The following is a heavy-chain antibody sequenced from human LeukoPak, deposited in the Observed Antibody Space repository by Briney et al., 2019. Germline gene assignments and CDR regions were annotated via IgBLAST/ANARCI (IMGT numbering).Heavy chain of an antibody. CDR2: IYYSGST. J-gene: IGHJ4*02. V-gene: IGHV4-30-2*03. Sequence: SQTLSPTCAVSGGSISSGGYSWSWIRQPPGKGLEWIGSIYYSGSTYYNPSLKSRVTISVDTSKNQFSLKLSSVTAADPAVYYCAXXXXNWSFDYWGQGTLVTV. CDR3: AXXXXNWSFDY. CDR1: GGSISSGGYS. D-gene: IGHD1-1*01.